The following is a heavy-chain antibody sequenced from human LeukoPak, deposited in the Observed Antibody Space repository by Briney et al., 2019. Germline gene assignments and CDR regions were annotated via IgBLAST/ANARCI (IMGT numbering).Heavy chain of an antibody. CDR3: AKEGAFDIYFDY. D-gene: IGHD3-9*01. V-gene: IGHV3-23*01. CDR2: ISGSGGST. J-gene: IGHJ4*02. CDR1: VFTLSVYA. Sequence: GGSLRHSCAASVFTLSVYAMGSVRQAPGRGVEWVSAISGSGGSTYSADSVKGRFTISRDNSKTTLYLQLNSLRAEAKAAYYYAKEGAFDIYFDYWGQGTLVTVSS.